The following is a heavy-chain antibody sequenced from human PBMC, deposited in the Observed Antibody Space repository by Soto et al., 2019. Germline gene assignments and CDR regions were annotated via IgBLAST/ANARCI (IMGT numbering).Heavy chain of an antibody. J-gene: IGHJ4*02. CDR3: AHRYGGTYYRWYFDS. V-gene: IGHV2-5*01. Sequence: QITLKESGPTLVKPTQTLTVTCTFSGFSLSTSGAGVGWIRQSPGKAPEWLALISWKDEKRYNPGLKSRLTTPKDPSKNRVALTIPNLAPVATPTYFCAHRYGGTYYRWYFDSWGQGPLATLSS. CDR2: ISWKDEK. D-gene: IGHD3-16*02. CDR1: GFSLSTSGAG.